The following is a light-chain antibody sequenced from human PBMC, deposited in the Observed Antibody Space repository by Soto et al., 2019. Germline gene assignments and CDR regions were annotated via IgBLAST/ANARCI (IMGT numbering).Light chain of an antibody. V-gene: IGKV1-9*01. CDR2: AAS. CDR3: QQLNSYPRVT. CDR1: QGISSY. J-gene: IGKJ4*01. Sequence: DIQLTQSPSFLSASVGDRVTITCRASQGISSYLAWYQQKQGKAPKLLIYAASTLQSGVPSRFSGSGSGKEFTLTISSLQPEEFATYYWQQLNSYPRVTFGGGTKVEIK.